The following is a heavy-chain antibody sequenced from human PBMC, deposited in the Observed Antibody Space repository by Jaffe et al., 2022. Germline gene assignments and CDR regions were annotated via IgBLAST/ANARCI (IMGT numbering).Heavy chain of an antibody. CDR2: INPNSGGT. CDR3: ASCSGDYASDYYYYMDV. J-gene: IGHJ6*03. V-gene: IGHV1-2*06. CDR1: GYTFTGYY. D-gene: IGHD4-17*01. Sequence: QVQLVQSGAEVKKPGASVKVSCKASGYTFTGYYMHWVRQAPGQGLEWMGRINPNSGGTNYAQKFQGRVTMTRDTSISTAYMELSRLRSDDTAVYYCASCSGDYASDYYYYMDVWGKGTTVTVSS.